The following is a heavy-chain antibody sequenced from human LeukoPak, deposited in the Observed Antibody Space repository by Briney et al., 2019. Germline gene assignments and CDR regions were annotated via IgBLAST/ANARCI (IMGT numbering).Heavy chain of an antibody. CDR2: IYYSGNT. J-gene: IGHJ4*02. V-gene: IGHV4-39*01. D-gene: IGHD3-10*01. CDR3: ARQREYYGSGTYYAFDY. Sequence: SETLSLTCTVSGGSITILSYYWGWIRQPPGKGLEWIGSIYYSGNTYYNPSLKSRVHISLDSSKNQLSLKLTSVTAADTAFYYCARQREYYGSGTYYAFDYWGQGTLVTVSS. CDR1: GGSITILSYY.